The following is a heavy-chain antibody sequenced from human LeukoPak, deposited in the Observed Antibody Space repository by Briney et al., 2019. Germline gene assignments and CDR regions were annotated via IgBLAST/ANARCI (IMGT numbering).Heavy chain of an antibody. V-gene: IGHV3-7*01. CDR3: AKGSRRGIVGAIWGFDY. D-gene: IGHD1-26*01. CDR1: GFTFSSYW. J-gene: IGHJ4*02. CDR2: IKPDGSER. Sequence: PGGSLRLSCAASGFTFSSYWMSWVRQAPGKGLEWVANIKPDGSERYYVDSVKGRFTISRDNAQSSLYLQMNSLRAEDTAVYYCAKGSRRGIVGAIWGFDYWGQGTLVTVSS.